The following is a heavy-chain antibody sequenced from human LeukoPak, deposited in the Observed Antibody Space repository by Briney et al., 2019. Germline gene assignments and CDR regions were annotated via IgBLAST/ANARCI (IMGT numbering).Heavy chain of an antibody. CDR2: IYYSGST. V-gene: IGHV4-59*08. J-gene: IGHJ1*01. CDR3: ASGGDSYEIEYFQH. D-gene: IGHD5-18*01. Sequence: PSETLSLTCTVSGGSISSYYWSWIRQPPGKGLEWIGYIYYSGSTNYNPSLESRVTISVDTSKNQFSLKLSSVTAADTAVYYCASGGDSYEIEYFQHWGQGTLVTVSS. CDR1: GGSISSYY.